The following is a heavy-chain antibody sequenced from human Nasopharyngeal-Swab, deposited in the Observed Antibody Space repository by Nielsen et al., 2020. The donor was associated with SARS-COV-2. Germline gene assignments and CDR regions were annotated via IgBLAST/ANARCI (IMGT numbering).Heavy chain of an antibody. CDR1: GYTFPDFD. CDR2: MSPNSGFT. CDR3: ARGLGAPSSVWH. V-gene: IGHV1-8*01. J-gene: IGHJ1*01. D-gene: IGHD3-10*01. Sequence: SVNVSCKASGYTFPDFDINWVRQATGQGLEWMGWMSPNSGFTGYAEKFEGRVTIKRNIATNTVYLELTSLGFEDTAVYYCARGLGAPSSVWHWGPGNQVTVSS.